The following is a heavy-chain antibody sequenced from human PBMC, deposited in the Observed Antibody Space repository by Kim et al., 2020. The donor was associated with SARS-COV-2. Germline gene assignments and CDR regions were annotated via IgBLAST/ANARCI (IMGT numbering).Heavy chain of an antibody. CDR3: AKSGGVVVVPAA. D-gene: IGHD2-2*01. J-gene: IGHJ4*02. Sequence: YDADTVKGRFTISRDNSKNPLYLQMNSLRAEDTAVYYCAKSGGVVVVPAAWGQGTLVTVSS. V-gene: IGHV3-23*01.